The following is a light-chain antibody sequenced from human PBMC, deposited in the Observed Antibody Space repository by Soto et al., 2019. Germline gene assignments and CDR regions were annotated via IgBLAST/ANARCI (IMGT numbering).Light chain of an antibody. CDR1: QTISSNN. Sequence: EIVLTQSPGTLSVSPGERGTLSCRASQTISSNNLAWYQQKPGQAPSLLIYGTSSRATGIPDRFSGSGSGTDFTLTISRLEPEYSAIYYCQQYGSWTFGQGTKVEI. J-gene: IGKJ1*01. CDR3: QQYGSWT. V-gene: IGKV3-20*01. CDR2: GTS.